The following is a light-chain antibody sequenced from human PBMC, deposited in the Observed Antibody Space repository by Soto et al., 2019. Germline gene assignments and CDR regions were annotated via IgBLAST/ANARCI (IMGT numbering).Light chain of an antibody. CDR3: TSYAGTNNFDVV. Sequence: QSALTQPPSASGSPGQSVTISCTGTNTDVGAYDYVSWYQHHPGKAPKLIIYEVTKRPSGVPDRFSGSKSGNTASLTVSGLQAEDEADYFCTSYAGTNNFDVVFGGGTKLTVL. CDR2: EVT. CDR1: NTDVGAYDY. V-gene: IGLV2-8*01. J-gene: IGLJ2*01.